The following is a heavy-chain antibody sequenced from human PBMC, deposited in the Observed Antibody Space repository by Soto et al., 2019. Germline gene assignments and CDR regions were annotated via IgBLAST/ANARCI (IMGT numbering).Heavy chain of an antibody. Sequence: SETLSHSCSGYGGSFSGYYWSWIRQPPGKGLEWIGEINHSGSTYYNSSLKSRVTISVDRSKNQFSLKLSSVTAADTAVYYCARVPGPWGQGTLVTVSS. CDR2: INHSGST. CDR3: ARVPGP. V-gene: IGHV4-34*01. J-gene: IGHJ5*02. D-gene: IGHD3-10*01. CDR1: GGSFSGYY.